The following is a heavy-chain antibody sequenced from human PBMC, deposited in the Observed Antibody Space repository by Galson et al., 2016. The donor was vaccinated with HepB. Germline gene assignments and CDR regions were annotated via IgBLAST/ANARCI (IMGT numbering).Heavy chain of an antibody. CDR1: GASITSSYW. J-gene: IGHJ4*02. V-gene: IGHV4-4*02. CDR3: ARQHRGGPSDY. CDR2: IFHTGRV. D-gene: IGHD5-24*01. Sequence: LSLTCAVSGASITSSYWWSWVRQPPGQGLEWIGQIFHTGRVNYTPSLASRVTISVDTSNNHFSLRLTSVTAADTALYYCARQHRGGPSDYWGQGTLVIVSS.